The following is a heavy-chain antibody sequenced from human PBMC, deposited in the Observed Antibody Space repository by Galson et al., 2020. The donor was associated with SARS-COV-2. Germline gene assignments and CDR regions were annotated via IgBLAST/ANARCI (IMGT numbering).Heavy chain of an antibody. CDR2: ISYDGSNK. Sequence: LSLTCAASGFTFSSYGMHWVRQAPGKGLEWVAVISYDGSNKYYADSVKGRFTISRDNSKNTLYLQMNSLRAEDTAVYYCANSLVGAIDYWGQGTLVTVSS. J-gene: IGHJ4*02. CDR3: ANSLVGAIDY. V-gene: IGHV3-30*18. D-gene: IGHD1-26*01. CDR1: GFTFSSYG.